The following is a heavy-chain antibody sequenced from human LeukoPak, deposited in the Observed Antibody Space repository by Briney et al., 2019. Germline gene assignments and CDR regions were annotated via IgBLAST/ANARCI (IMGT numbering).Heavy chain of an antibody. Sequence: PSQTLSLTCTVSGGSISSCGYYWSWIRQHPGKGLEWIGYIYYSGSTYYNPSLKSRVTISVDTTKNQFSLKLSSVTGADTAVYYCAGLLTVSSSGRDYWGQGTLVTVSS. CDR3: AGLLTVSSSGRDY. J-gene: IGHJ4*02. V-gene: IGHV4-31*03. CDR2: IYYSGST. CDR1: GGSISSCGYY. D-gene: IGHD6-6*01.